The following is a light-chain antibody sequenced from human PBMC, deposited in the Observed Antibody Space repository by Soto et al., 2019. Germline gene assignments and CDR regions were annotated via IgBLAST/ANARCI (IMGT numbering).Light chain of an antibody. CDR1: QSVSSSY. V-gene: IGKV3-20*01. CDR2: GAS. CDR3: QQYCSSPRDT. Sequence: EIVLTQSPGTLSLSPGERATLSCRASQSVSSSYLAWYQQKPGQAPRLLIYGASSRATGIPDRFSGSGSGTDFTLPISRLEPEDFAVYYCQQYCSSPRDTFGQGTKLEIK. J-gene: IGKJ2*01.